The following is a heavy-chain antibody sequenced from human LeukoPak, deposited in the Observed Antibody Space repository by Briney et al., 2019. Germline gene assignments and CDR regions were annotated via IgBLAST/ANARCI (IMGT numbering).Heavy chain of an antibody. D-gene: IGHD2-15*01. V-gene: IGHV3-49*04. CDR2: IRREAYGGTT. J-gene: IGHJ4*02. Sequence: GGSLRLSCAASGFTFSNAWMSWVRQAPGKGLEWVGFIRREAYGGTTEYAPSVKGRFTLSRDDSKSIAYLQMNSLKIEDTAVYYCTRGAADELDYWGQGTLVTVSS. CDR3: TRGAADELDY. CDR1: GFTFSNAW.